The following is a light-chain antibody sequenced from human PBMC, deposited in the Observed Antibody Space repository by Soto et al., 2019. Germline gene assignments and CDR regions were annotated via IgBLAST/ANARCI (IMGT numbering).Light chain of an antibody. Sequence: EIVLTQSPGTLSLSPGERATLSCRASQSVSSNYLAWYQQKPGQAPSLLIYDASSRATGIPDRFSGSGSGTDFTLTISRLEPEDFAMDYCQQYGSSAPITFGQGTRLEI. CDR2: DAS. CDR3: QQYGSSAPIT. CDR1: QSVSSNY. V-gene: IGKV3-20*01. J-gene: IGKJ5*01.